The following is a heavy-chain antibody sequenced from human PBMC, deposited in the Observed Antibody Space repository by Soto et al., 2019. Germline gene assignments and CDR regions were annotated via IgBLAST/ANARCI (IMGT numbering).Heavy chain of an antibody. CDR2: ISGSGGST. J-gene: IGHJ4*02. D-gene: IGHD5-18*01. V-gene: IGHV3-23*01. CDR3: AKVDTAMVLRCYFDY. Sequence: GSLRLSCAASGFTFSSYAMSWVRQAPGKGLEWVSAISGSGGSTYYADPVKGRFTISRDNSKNTLYLQMNSLRAEDTAVYYCAKVDTAMVLRCYFDYWGQGTLVTVSS. CDR1: GFTFSSYA.